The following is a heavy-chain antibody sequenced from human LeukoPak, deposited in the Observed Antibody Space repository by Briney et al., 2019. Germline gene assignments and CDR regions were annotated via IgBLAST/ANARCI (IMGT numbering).Heavy chain of an antibody. Sequence: SETLSLTCTVSGGSISSGGYYWSWIRQHPGKGLEWIGYIYYSGSTYYNPSLKSRVTISVDTSKNQFSLKLSSVTAADTAVYYCARNSMDGYNSWYFDYWGQGTLVTVSS. V-gene: IGHV4-31*03. CDR3: ARNSMDGYNSWYFDY. D-gene: IGHD5-24*01. CDR2: IYYSGST. CDR1: GGSISSGGYY. J-gene: IGHJ4*02.